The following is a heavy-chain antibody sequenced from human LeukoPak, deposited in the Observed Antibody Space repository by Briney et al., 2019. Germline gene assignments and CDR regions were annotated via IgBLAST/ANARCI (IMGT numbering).Heavy chain of an antibody. D-gene: IGHD2-2*02. CDR2: IYSGGRT. Sequence: GGSLRLSCAAPGFTVSSNYMSWVRQAPGKGLEWVSVIYSGGRTYYADSVKGRFTISMDNSKNTLYLQMNSLRAEDTAVYYCARVPLEFCSSTSCYRYYYIDVWGKGTTVTVSS. CDR3: ARVPLEFCSSTSCYRYYYIDV. CDR1: GFTVSSNY. V-gene: IGHV3-53*01. J-gene: IGHJ6*03.